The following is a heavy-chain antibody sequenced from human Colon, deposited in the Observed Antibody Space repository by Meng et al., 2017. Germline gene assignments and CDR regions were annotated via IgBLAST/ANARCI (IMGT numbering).Heavy chain of an antibody. V-gene: IGHV3-9*01. CDR2: IRWNSGRI. J-gene: IGHJ4*02. D-gene: IGHD1-26*01. Sequence: SLKISCAASGFTFNEYAMHWVRQAPGKGLEWVSGIRWNSGRIAYADSVKGRFTISRDNAKNSLYLQMNSLRVEDTAIYYCAKDGSGGDLLSNFDNWGQGTLVTVSS. CDR3: AKDGSGGDLLSNFDN. CDR1: GFTFNEYA.